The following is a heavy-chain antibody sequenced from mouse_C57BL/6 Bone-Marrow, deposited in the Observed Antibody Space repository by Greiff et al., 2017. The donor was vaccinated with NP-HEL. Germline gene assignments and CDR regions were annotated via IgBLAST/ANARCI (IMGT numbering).Heavy chain of an antibody. CDR1: GFNIKDDY. Sequence: VQLQQSGAELVRPGASVKLSCTASGFNIKDDYMHWVKQRPEQGLEWIGWIDPENGDTEYASKFQGKATITADTSSNTAYLQLSSLTSEDTAVYYCTTCDYEGGDMDYWGQGTSVTVSS. CDR2: IDPENGDT. J-gene: IGHJ4*01. CDR3: TTCDYEGGDMDY. V-gene: IGHV14-4*01. D-gene: IGHD2-4*01.